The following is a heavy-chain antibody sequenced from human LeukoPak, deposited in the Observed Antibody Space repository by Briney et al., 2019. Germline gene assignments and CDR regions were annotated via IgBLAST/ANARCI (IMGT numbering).Heavy chain of an antibody. Sequence: SETLSLTCTVPGGSISSYYWSWIRQPPGKGLEWIGYIYYSGSTNYNPSLKSRVTISVDTSKNQFSLKLSSVTAADTAVYYCARALYPTSSGGFHFDYWGQGTLVTVSS. V-gene: IGHV4-59*12. D-gene: IGHD6-19*01. CDR1: GGSISSYY. CDR2: IYYSGST. CDR3: ARALYPTSSGGFHFDY. J-gene: IGHJ4*02.